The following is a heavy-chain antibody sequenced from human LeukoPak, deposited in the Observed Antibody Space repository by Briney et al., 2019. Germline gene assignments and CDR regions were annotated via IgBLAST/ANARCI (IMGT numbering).Heavy chain of an antibody. J-gene: IGHJ5*01. D-gene: IGHD3-16*01. V-gene: IGHV3-7*01. Sequence: GGSLRLSCAASGFTFSRTWMSWVRHSPGKGLEWVANINGDGSEEYYVDSVKGRFTISRANARSSLYLQMNSLRGEDTAVYYCARDPDSDNAWGWFDSWGQGTVVTVSS. CDR1: GFTFSRTW. CDR3: ARDPDSDNAWGWFDS. CDR2: INGDGSEE.